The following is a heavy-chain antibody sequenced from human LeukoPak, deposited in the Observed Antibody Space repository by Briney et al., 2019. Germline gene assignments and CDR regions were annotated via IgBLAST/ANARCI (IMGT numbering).Heavy chain of an antibody. D-gene: IGHD3-22*01. CDR1: GGSFGGYY. Sequence: SETLSLTCAVYGGSFGGYYWSWIRQPPGKGLEWIGEINHSGSTNYNPSLKSRVTISVDTSKNQFSLKLSSVTAADTAVYYCARGVRYGSGYYYFDYWGQGTLVTVSS. CDR3: ARGVRYGSGYYYFDY. J-gene: IGHJ4*02. V-gene: IGHV4-34*01. CDR2: INHSGST.